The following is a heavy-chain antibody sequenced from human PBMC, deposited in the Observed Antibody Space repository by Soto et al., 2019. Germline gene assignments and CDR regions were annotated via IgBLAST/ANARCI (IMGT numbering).Heavy chain of an antibody. D-gene: IGHD5-18*01. Sequence: GASVKVSCKASVYTFTSYGISWVRQAPGQGLEWMGWISAYNGNTNHAQKLQGRVTMTTDTSTSTAYMELRSLRSDDTAVYYCARDLRGYSYGFYGMDVWGQGTTVTVS. V-gene: IGHV1-18*01. CDR2: ISAYNGNT. CDR3: ARDLRGYSYGFYGMDV. J-gene: IGHJ6*02. CDR1: VYTFTSYG.